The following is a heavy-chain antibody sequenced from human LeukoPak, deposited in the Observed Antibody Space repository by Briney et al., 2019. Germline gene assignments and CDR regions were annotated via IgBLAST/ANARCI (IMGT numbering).Heavy chain of an antibody. CDR1: GFTFSSYS. Sequence: PGGSLRLSCAASGFTFSSYSMNWVRQAPGKGLEWVSSISSSSSYIYYADSVKGRFTISRDNAKNSLYLQMNSLRAEDTAVYYCARDVADYYDSSGYGMDVWGQGTTVTVSS. D-gene: IGHD3-22*01. CDR3: ARDVADYYDSSGYGMDV. J-gene: IGHJ6*02. V-gene: IGHV3-21*01. CDR2: ISSSSSYI.